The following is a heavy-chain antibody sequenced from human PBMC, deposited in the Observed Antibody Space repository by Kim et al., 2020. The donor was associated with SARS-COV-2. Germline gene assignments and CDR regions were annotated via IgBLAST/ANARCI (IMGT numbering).Heavy chain of an antibody. V-gene: IGHV3-15*01. CDR3: TTERRYSSSWYFDY. D-gene: IGHD6-13*01. Sequence: AAPVKGRFTISRDDSKNTLYLQMNSLKTEDTAVYYCTTERRYSSSWYFDYWGQGTLVTVSS. J-gene: IGHJ4*02.